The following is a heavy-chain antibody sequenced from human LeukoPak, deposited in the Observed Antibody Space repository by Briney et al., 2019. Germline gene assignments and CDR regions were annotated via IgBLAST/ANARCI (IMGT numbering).Heavy chain of an antibody. V-gene: IGHV4-59*10. J-gene: IGHJ4*02. CDR2: IYTSGST. D-gene: IGHD3-10*01. Sequence: SETPSLTCAVYGGSFTDYYWSWIRQPAGRGLEWIGRIYTSGSTNYNPSLKSRVTISLHTSKNQFSLKLSSVTAADTAVYYCARWAPYHYGSGSFDYWGQGTLVTVSS. CDR3: ARWAPYHYGSGSFDY. CDR1: GGSFTDYY.